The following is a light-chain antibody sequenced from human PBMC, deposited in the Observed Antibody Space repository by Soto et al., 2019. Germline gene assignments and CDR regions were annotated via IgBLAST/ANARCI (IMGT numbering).Light chain of an antibody. CDR2: DAS. CDR1: QSVSNNY. Sequence: EIVLTQSPATLSLSPGERATLSCGASQSVSNNYLAWYQQKPGLAPRLLIYDASSRVTGIPDRFSGSGSGTDFTLPISRLEPEDFAVYYFHHYGSSSGFGQGSKLEIK. J-gene: IGKJ1*01. V-gene: IGKV3D-20*01. CDR3: HHYGSSSG.